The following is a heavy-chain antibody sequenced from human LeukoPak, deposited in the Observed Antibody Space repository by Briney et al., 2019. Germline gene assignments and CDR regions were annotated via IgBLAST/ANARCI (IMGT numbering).Heavy chain of an antibody. Sequence: PGGSLRLSCVASGFNFGSYAMSWVRQAPGKGLDWVSAISPSGDDPYYADSVRGRFTISRDNSKNTLYLQMNSLRAEDTAVYYCAKELYSSSWYGARDDAFDIWGQGTMVTVSS. V-gene: IGHV3-23*01. J-gene: IGHJ3*02. CDR2: ISPSGDDP. D-gene: IGHD6-13*01. CDR1: GFNFGSYA. CDR3: AKELYSSSWYGARDDAFDI.